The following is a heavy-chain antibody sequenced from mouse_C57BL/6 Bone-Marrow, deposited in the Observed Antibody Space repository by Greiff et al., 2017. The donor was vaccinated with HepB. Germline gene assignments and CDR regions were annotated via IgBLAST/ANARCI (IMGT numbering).Heavy chain of an antibody. CDR3: ARHCHYYGSSYYAIDY. D-gene: IGHD1-1*01. CDR2: IWSDGST. J-gene: IGHJ4*01. Sequence: VQLVESGPGLVAPSQSLSITCTVSGFSLTSYGVHWVRQPPGKGLEWLVVIWSDGSTTYNSALKSRLSISKDNSKSQVFLKMNSLQTDDTAMYYCARHCHYYGSSYYAIDYWGQGTSVTVSS. V-gene: IGHV2-6-1*01. CDR1: GFSLTSYG.